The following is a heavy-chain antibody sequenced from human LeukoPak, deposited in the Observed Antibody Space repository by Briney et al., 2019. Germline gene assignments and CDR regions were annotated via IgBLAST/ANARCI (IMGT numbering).Heavy chain of an antibody. V-gene: IGHV3-21*01. CDR1: GFTFSRYT. CDR3: AKVAKYYYGSETYYFFEH. Sequence: GGSLRLSCAASGFTFSRYTMNWVRQAPGKGLEWVSSISSSSSYIYYADSMKGRFTISRDNAKKSLYLQMNSLRVEDTAVFYCAKVAKYYYGSETYYFFEHWGQGTPVTASS. D-gene: IGHD3-10*01. J-gene: IGHJ4*02. CDR2: ISSSSSYI.